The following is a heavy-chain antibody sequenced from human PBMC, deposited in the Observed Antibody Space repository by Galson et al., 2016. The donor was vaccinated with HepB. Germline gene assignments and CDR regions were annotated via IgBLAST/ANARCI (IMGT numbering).Heavy chain of an antibody. CDR1: GITFSSCW. CDR2: IKGDGTDM. CDR3: ATGLGDYGDPFEY. Sequence: SLRLSCAASGITFSSCWMHWVRQVPGKGLVWVSRIKGDGTDMFYADSVRGRFTISRDNAKNTLYLQTSSLRVDDTSVYYCATGLGDYGDPFEYWGQGTPVTVSS. J-gene: IGHJ4*02. D-gene: IGHD4/OR15-4a*01. V-gene: IGHV3-74*01.